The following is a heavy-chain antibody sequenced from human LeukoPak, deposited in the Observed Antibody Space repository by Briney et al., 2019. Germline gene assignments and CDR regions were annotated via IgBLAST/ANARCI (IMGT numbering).Heavy chain of an antibody. CDR3: ATYAGTSSKYSQH. D-gene: IGHD3-10*01. V-gene: IGHV5-51*01. CDR1: GYSFTNNW. J-gene: IGHJ1*01. Sequence: GESLKISCKCSGYSFTNNWIGWVRQMPGKGLEWMGIILPGDSDTRYSPSLQGQVTISADKSINTAYVQWSSLKASDTAMYYCATYAGTSSKYSQHWGQGTLVTVSS. CDR2: ILPGDSDT.